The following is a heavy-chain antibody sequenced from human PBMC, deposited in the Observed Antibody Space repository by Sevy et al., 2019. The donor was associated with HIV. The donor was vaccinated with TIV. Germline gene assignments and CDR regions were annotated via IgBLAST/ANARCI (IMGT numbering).Heavy chain of an antibody. CDR2: IYWDDDK. J-gene: IGHJ4*02. D-gene: IGHD6-13*01. Sequence: SGPTLVNPTQTLTLTCTFSGFSLSTNGVGVGWIRQPPGQALEWLALIYWDDDKRYSPSLKRRLTITRDTSKSQVVLTMTNIDPVDSASYFCARLVSGSWYSWGQGTLVTVSS. V-gene: IGHV2-5*02. CDR1: GFSLSTNGVG. CDR3: ARLVSGSWYS.